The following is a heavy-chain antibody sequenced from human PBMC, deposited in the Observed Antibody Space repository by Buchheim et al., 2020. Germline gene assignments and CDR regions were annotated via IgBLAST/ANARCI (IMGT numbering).Heavy chain of an antibody. CDR3: ARVGISGTNDY. Sequence: QVQLQESGPGLVKPSETLSLTCTVSGGSISSYYWSWIRQPPGKGLEWIGYIYYSGSTNYNTPLKSRVTISVDTSKNQFSLKLSSVTAADTAVYYCARVGISGTNDYWGQGTL. J-gene: IGHJ4*02. D-gene: IGHD2-8*01. CDR2: IYYSGST. V-gene: IGHV4-59*01. CDR1: GGSISSYY.